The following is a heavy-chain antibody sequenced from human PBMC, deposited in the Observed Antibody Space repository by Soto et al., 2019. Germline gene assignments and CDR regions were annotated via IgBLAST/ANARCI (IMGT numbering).Heavy chain of an antibody. D-gene: IGHD3-16*01. CDR1: GDSIRNYF. CDR2: IYTSGSS. Sequence: SETLSLTCTVSGDSIRNYFWSWIRQPAGKGLEWIGRIYTSGSSNYNPSLKSRLTMSVDTSKNQVSLNLRSVTAADTAVYYCARDPGTSMIENYYNGMDVWGRGTTVTVSS. CDR3: ARDPGTSMIENYYNGMDV. V-gene: IGHV4-4*07. J-gene: IGHJ6*02.